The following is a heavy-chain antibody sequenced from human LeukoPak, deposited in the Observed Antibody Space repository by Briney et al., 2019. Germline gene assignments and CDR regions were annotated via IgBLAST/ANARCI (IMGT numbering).Heavy chain of an antibody. J-gene: IGHJ4*02. CDR1: GFPFSNYT. CDR2: VNSDGSST. Sequence: PGGSLRLSCAASGFPFSNYTIAWVRQAPGKGLVWVSTVNSDGSSTAYADSVKGRFTISRDNAENTVFLQLHSLRAEDTAVYYCTRGHPGKLDYWGQGTLVTVSS. V-gene: IGHV3-74*01. D-gene: IGHD3-10*01. CDR3: TRGHPGKLDY.